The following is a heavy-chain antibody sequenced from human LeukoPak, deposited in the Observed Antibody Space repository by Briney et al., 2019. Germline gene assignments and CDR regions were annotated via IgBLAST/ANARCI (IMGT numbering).Heavy chain of an antibody. V-gene: IGHV4-34*01. D-gene: IGHD3-22*01. CDR2: INHSGST. J-gene: IGHJ4*02. CDR1: GGSFSGYY. CDR3: ARVKATYYYDTRIDH. Sequence: SETLSLTCAVYGGSFSGYYWSWIRQSPGKGLEWIGEINHSGSTNYNPSLKSRVTISVDTSKNQFSLKLSSVTAADTAVYYCARVKATYYYDTRIDHWGQGTLVTVSS.